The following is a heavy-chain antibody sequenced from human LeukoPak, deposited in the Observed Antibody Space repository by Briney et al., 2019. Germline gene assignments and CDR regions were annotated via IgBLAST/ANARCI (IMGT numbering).Heavy chain of an antibody. CDR2: MYYSGST. CDR3: ARQNGHSYGYVDH. D-gene: IGHD5-18*01. Sequence: SETLSLTCAVSGGSISSSSYYWGWIRQPPGKGLEWIGTMYYSGSTYYNPSLRSRVTISVDTSKNQFSLKLSSVTAADTAVYYCARQNGHSYGYVDHWGLGTLVTVS. V-gene: IGHV4-39*01. J-gene: IGHJ4*02. CDR1: GGSISSSSYY.